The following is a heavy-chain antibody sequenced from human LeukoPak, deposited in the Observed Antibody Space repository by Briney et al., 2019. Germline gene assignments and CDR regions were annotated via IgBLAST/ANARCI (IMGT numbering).Heavy chain of an antibody. D-gene: IGHD3-16*01. CDR1: GFTFSSYA. V-gene: IGHV4-59*08. CDR2: IYDSENT. Sequence: PGGSLRLSCAASGFTFSSYAMHWIRKPPGKGLEWIGYIYDSENTNYNPSLKSRVTISIDTSKNQFSLNLRSVTAVDTAVYYCARQGITHGWDFDLWGQGTLVTVSS. J-gene: IGHJ4*02. CDR3: ARQGITHGWDFDL.